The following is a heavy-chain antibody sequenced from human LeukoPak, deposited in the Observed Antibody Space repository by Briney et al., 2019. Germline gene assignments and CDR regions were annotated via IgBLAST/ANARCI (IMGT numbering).Heavy chain of an antibody. Sequence: GGSLRLSCAASGFTFSSYAMHWVRQAPGKGLEWVAVISYDGSNKYYADSVKGRFTISRDNSKNTLYLQMNSLRAEDTAVYYCAREGDEVIATFDYWGQGTLVTVSS. J-gene: IGHJ4*02. D-gene: IGHD2-21*01. CDR1: GFTFSSYA. CDR3: AREGDEVIATFDY. CDR2: ISYDGSNK. V-gene: IGHV3-30-3*01.